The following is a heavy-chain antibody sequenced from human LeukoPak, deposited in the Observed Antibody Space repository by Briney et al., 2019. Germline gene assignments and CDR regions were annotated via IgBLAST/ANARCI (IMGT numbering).Heavy chain of an antibody. CDR2: INHSGNT. D-gene: IGHD3-22*01. CDR1: GGSFSGDY. V-gene: IGHV4-34*01. Sequence: KSSETLSLTCAVYGGSFSGDYWSWIRQPPGKGLEWIGEINHSGNTNYNPSLKSRITISVDTSKNQFSLRLYSVTAADTAVYYCARSKYYYDSSGYRPYHFDYWGQGTLVTVSS. J-gene: IGHJ4*02. CDR3: ARSKYYYDSSGYRPYHFDY.